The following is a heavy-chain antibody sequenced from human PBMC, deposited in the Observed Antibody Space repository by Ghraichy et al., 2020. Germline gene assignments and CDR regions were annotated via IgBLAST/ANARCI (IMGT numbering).Heavy chain of an antibody. CDR2: IYWDDDK. CDR1: GFSLSTSGVG. V-gene: IGHV2-5*02. Sequence: SGPTLVKPTQTLTLTCTFSGFSLSTSGVGVGWIRQPPGKALEWLALIYWDDDKRYSPSLKSRLTITKDTSKNQVVLTMTNMDPVDTATYYCARSLEGVAIGPDFDYWGQGTLVTVSS. J-gene: IGHJ4*02. CDR3: ARSLEGVAIGPDFDY. D-gene: IGHD2-21*01.